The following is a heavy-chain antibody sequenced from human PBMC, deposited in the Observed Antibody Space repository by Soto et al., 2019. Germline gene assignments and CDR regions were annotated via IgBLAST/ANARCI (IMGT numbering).Heavy chain of an antibody. CDR3: ARGPVVVVSAPYYFDY. V-gene: IGHV4-30-4*01. CDR2: IYYSGST. Sequence: TLSLTCTVSGGSISSGDNYWSWIRQPPGKGLEWIGNIYYSGSTYYNPSLKSRVSISVDTSRDQFSLKLSSVTAADTAVYYCARGPVVVVSAPYYFDYWGQGTRVTVSS. CDR1: GGSISSGDNY. D-gene: IGHD2-21*01. J-gene: IGHJ4*02.